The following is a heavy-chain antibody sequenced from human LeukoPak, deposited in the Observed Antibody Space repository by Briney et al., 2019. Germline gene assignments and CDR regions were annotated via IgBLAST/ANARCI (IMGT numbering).Heavy chain of an antibody. CDR2: IYYSGST. CDR1: GGSISSGDYY. Sequence: SETLSLTCTVSGGSISSGDYYWSWIRQPPGKGLERIGYIYYSGSTYYNPSLKSRVTISVDTSKNQFSLKLSSVTAADTAVYYCAREAGYDILTGYYGPNWFDPWGQATLVTVSS. D-gene: IGHD3-9*01. J-gene: IGHJ5*02. CDR3: AREAGYDILTGYYGPNWFDP. V-gene: IGHV4-30-4*01.